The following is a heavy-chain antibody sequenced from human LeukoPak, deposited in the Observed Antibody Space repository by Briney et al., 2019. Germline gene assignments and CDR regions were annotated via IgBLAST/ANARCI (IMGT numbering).Heavy chain of an antibody. CDR2: IKEDGSEK. D-gene: IGHD6-13*01. V-gene: IGHV3-7*01. Sequence: GGSLTLSCAASGLTFSETWMSWVRQAPGQGLEWVAAIKEDGSEKDYVDSVKGRFTISRDNSKNTLYLRMNNLTPEDTAVYCCAKGHDTSTWYGNWFDPWGQGTLVTVSS. CDR3: AKGHDTSTWYGNWFDP. CDR1: GLTFSETW. J-gene: IGHJ5*02.